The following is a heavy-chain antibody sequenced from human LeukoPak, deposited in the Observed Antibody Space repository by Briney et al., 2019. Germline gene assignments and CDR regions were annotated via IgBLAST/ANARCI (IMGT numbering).Heavy chain of an antibody. CDR3: ARRIAAAGTLDY. D-gene: IGHD6-13*01. CDR1: GYTFTSYY. CDR2: INPSGGST. Sequence: GASVKVSCKASGYTFTSYYMHWVRQAPGQGLEWMGIINPSGGSTSYAQKFQGRVTMTRDTSTSTVYMELSSLRSEDTAVHYCARRIAAAGTLDYWGQGTLVTVSS. J-gene: IGHJ4*02. V-gene: IGHV1-46*01.